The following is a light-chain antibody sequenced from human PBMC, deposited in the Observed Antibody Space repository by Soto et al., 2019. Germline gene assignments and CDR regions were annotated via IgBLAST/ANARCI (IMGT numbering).Light chain of an antibody. CDR3: QQYNSYWT. Sequence: DIQMTQSPSTLCASVGGRVTVACRASQSISSWLAWYQQKPGKAPKLLIYDASSLESGVPSRFSGSGSGTEFTLTISSLQPDDFATYYCQQYNSYWTFGQGTKVDIK. V-gene: IGKV1-5*01. J-gene: IGKJ1*01. CDR1: QSISSW. CDR2: DAS.